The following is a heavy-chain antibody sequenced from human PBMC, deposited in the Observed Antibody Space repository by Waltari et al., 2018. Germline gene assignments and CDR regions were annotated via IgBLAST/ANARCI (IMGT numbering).Heavy chain of an antibody. CDR3: ARSTDYYGFGHFDL. CDR2: IKQDGSEK. CDR1: RFTFSNYW. V-gene: IGHV3-7*04. J-gene: IGHJ4*02. D-gene: IGHD3-10*01. Sequence: EVHLVESGGGLVQPGGSLRLSCSASRFTFSNYWMNWVRQAPGKGLEWVANIKQDGSEKYYVDSVKGRFTISRNNAKNSLYLQMNSLRAEDTAVFYCARSTDYYGFGHFDLWGQGTLVTVSS.